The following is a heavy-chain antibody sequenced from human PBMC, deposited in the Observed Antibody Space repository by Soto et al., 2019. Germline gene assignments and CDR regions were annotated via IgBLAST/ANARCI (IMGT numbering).Heavy chain of an antibody. CDR2: IYYSGST. Sequence: QVQLQESGPGLVKPSETLSLTCTVSGGSISSYYWSWIRQPPGKGLEWIGYIYYSGSTNYNPSLKNRVTISVDTSKNQFSLKLSSVTAADTAVYYCARGGYYDSSGYYGWGQGTLVTVSS. V-gene: IGHV4-59*01. J-gene: IGHJ4*02. CDR1: GGSISSYY. D-gene: IGHD3-22*01. CDR3: ARGGYYDSSGYYG.